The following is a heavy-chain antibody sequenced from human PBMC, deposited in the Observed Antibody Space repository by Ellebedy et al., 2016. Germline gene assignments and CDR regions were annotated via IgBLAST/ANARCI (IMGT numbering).Heavy chain of an antibody. CDR3: ARDHIIAVSKFPRKFDY. CDR1: GYSLFSYG. Sequence: ASVKVSXKASGYSLFSYGFSWVRQAPGQGLEWMGWISGYNGNTNYARKVQGRVTLTTDTSTDTAYMELRSLKSDDTAVYYCARDHIIAVSKFPRKFDYWGQGTLVTVSS. J-gene: IGHJ4*02. V-gene: IGHV1-18*01. CDR2: ISGYNGNT. D-gene: IGHD1-14*01.